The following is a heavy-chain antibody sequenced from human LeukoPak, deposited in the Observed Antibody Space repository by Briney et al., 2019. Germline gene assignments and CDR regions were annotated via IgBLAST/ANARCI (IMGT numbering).Heavy chain of an antibody. CDR3: ARLRPYYDSSGYSYYFDY. J-gene: IGHJ4*02. CDR2: MYYSGST. Sequence: SETLSLTCTVSGGSITSTTHYWGWIRQPPGKGLEWIGSMYYSGSTYYNPSLKSRVTLSVDTSKNQFSLKLSSVTAADTAMYYCARLRPYYDSSGYSYYFDYWGQGTLVTVSS. CDR1: GGSITSTTHY. D-gene: IGHD3-22*01. V-gene: IGHV4-39*01.